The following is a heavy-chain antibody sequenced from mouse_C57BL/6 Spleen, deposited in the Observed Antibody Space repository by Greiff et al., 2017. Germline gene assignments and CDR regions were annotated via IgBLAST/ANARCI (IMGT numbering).Heavy chain of an antibody. CDR2: ISGGGGNT. V-gene: IGHV5-9*01. D-gene: IGHD4-1*01. J-gene: IGHJ1*03. CDR1: GFTFSSYT. Sequence: DVKLVGSGGGLVKPGGSLKLSCAASGFTFSSYTMSWVRQTPEKRLEWVATISGGGGNTYYPDSVKGRFTISRDNAKNTLYLQMSSLRSEDTALYYCAGHETGTWYFDVWGTGTTVTVSS. CDR3: AGHETGTWYFDV.